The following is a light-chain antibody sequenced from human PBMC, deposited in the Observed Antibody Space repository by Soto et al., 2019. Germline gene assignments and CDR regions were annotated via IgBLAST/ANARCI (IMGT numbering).Light chain of an antibody. CDR1: QRVLYSSNNKNY. V-gene: IGKV4-1*01. Sequence: VMTQSLYPLAVSLCERATINCKSSQRVLYSSNNKNYLAWYQQKTGQPPKFLIYWESTRESGVPDRFSGSGSGTDFNLTISSLQAEDVAVYYCQQDYSTQWTCGQGTKVDIK. CDR3: QQDYSTQWT. J-gene: IGKJ1*01. CDR2: WES.